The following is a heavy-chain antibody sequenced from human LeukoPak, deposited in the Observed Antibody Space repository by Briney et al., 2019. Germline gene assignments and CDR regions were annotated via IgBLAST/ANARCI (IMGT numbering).Heavy chain of an antibody. V-gene: IGHV3-30*18. J-gene: IGHJ4*02. Sequence: GGSLRLSCAASGFSFISYGMHWVRQAPGKRLEWVGVISDDGRNKNYADSVKGRFTISRDNSKDTLYLQMNSLRDEDTAVYYCAKRPSDYGDYVTYFDYWGQGTLVTVSS. CDR2: ISDDGRNK. CDR1: GFSFISYG. CDR3: AKRPSDYGDYVTYFDY. D-gene: IGHD4-17*01.